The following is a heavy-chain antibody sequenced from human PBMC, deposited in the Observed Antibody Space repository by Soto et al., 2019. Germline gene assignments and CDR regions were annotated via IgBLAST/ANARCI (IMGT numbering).Heavy chain of an antibody. D-gene: IGHD4-4*01. J-gene: IGHJ6*02. Sequence: QVQLQESGPGLVKPSQTLSLTCTVSGGSIKNSGYYWSWIRQHPEKGLEWIGYISYSGSTDYAPSLKSRVTMSVDTSKNQFSLNLTSVTAADTAVYYWGRDAVTKRDFYYYGMDVWGRGTTVTVSS. CDR3: GRDAVTKRDFYYYGMDV. CDR1: GGSIKNSGYY. CDR2: ISYSGST. V-gene: IGHV4-31*03.